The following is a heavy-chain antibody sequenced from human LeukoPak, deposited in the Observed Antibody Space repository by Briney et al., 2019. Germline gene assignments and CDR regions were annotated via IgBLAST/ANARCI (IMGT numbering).Heavy chain of an antibody. CDR2: INHSGST. V-gene: IGHV4-34*01. CDR1: GGSFSGYY. J-gene: IGHJ3*02. D-gene: IGHD4-17*01. Sequence: SETLSPTCAVYGGSFSGYYWSWIRQPPGKGLEWIGEINHSGSTNYNPSLKSRVTISVDTSKNQFSLKLSSVTAADTAVYYCARPFYDYGDYDDAFDIWGQGTMVTVSS. CDR3: ARPFYDYGDYDDAFDI.